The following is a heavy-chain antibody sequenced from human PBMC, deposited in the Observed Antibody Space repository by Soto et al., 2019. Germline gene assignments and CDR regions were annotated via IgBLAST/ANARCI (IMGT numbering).Heavy chain of an antibody. CDR1: GFTFSGSA. D-gene: IGHD6-6*01. V-gene: IGHV3-73*01. CDR3: TRTRDGARAARPSYFDL. J-gene: IGHJ2*01. Sequence: GGSLRLSCAASGFTFSGSAMHWVRQASGKGLEWVGRIRSKANSYATAYAASVKGRFTISRDDSKNTAYLQMNSLKTEDTAVYYCTRTRDGARAARPSYFDLWGRGTLVTVSS. CDR2: IRSKANSYAT.